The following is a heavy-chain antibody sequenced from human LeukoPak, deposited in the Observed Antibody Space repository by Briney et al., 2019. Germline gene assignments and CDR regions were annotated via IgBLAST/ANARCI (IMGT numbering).Heavy chain of an antibody. CDR1: GGSISSGGHY. J-gene: IGHJ4*02. Sequence: TLSLTCTVSGGSISSGGHYWSWLRQHPGKGLDWIGYIYYSGSTYYNPSLKSRVTISVDTSKNQFSLRLYSVTAADTAVYYCARGDSSGYYKLFDCWGQGTLVTVSS. CDR2: IYYSGST. CDR3: ARGDSSGYYKLFDC. V-gene: IGHV4-31*03. D-gene: IGHD3-22*01.